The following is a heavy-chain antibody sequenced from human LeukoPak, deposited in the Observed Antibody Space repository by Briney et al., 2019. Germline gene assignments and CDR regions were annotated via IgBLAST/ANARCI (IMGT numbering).Heavy chain of an antibody. CDR2: ISSSSSTI. Sequence: PGGSLRLSCAASGFTFSRYDLNWVRQAPGKGLEWVSYISSSSSTIYYADSVKGRFTISRDNAKTSLYLQMNSLRDEDTAVYYCARMTHSGSYYFDYWGQGTLVTASS. D-gene: IGHD1-26*01. J-gene: IGHJ4*02. V-gene: IGHV3-48*02. CDR3: ARMTHSGSYYFDY. CDR1: GFTFSRYD.